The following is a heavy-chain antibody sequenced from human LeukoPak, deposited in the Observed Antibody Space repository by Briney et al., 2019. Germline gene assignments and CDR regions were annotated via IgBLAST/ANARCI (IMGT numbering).Heavy chain of an antibody. J-gene: IGHJ4*02. V-gene: IGHV3-23*01. CDR1: GFTFSSYS. D-gene: IGHD6-13*01. CDR3: AKTRPLDSSSWSHGDY. CDR2: ISGSGDST. Sequence: GGSLRLSCAASGFTFSSYSMKWVRQAPGKGLEWVSAISGSGDSTYYGDSVKGRFTISRDNSKNTLYLQMNSLRAEDTAVYYCAKTRPLDSSSWSHGDYWGQGTLVTVSS.